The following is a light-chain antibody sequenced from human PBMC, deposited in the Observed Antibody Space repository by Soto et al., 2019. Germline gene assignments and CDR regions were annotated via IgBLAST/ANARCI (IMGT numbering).Light chain of an antibody. CDR2: GAS. CDR1: QSVSTNY. V-gene: IGKV3-20*01. CDR3: HQYASTPFT. J-gene: IGKJ3*01. Sequence: EIVLTQSPGTLSLSPGDRATLSCRASQSVSTNYLAWYQQKLGQAPRLLIYGASSRATGIPDRFSGNGSGTDFTLTIRRLEPEDFAVYYCHQYASTPFTFGPGTKVDIQ.